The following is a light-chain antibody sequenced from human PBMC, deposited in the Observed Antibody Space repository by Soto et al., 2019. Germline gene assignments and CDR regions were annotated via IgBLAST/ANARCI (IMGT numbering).Light chain of an antibody. CDR2: EAS. V-gene: IGKV3-11*01. CDR1: QSVRNY. CDR3: QQRNNWPLT. Sequence: EIVMTQSPATLSSSPLERDTLXSRASQSVRNYLAWYQHKPGQAPRLLIYEASNRATGFPARFSGSGSGTDFTLTISSLEPEDFAVYYCQQRNNWPLTFGQGTRLEIK. J-gene: IGKJ5*01.